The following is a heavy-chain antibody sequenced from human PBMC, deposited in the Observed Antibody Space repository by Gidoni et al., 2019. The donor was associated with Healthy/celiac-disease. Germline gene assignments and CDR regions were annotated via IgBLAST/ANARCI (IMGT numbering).Heavy chain of an antibody. CDR1: GFTFSSYS. V-gene: IGHV3-21*01. CDR3: AREWNPLEFGELLYYYGMDV. CDR2: ISSSSSYI. D-gene: IGHD3-10*01. Sequence: EVQLVESGGGLVKPGGSLRPSCAASGFTFSSYSMHWVRQAPGKGLEWVSSISSSSSYIYYADSVKGRFTISRDNAKNSLYLQMNSLRAEDTAVYYCAREWNPLEFGELLYYYGMDVWGQGTTVTVSS. J-gene: IGHJ6*02.